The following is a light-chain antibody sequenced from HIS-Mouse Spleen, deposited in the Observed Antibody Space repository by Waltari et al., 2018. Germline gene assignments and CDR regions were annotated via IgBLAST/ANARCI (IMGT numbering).Light chain of an antibody. V-gene: IGLV3-1*01. Sequence: SYELTQPPSVSVSPGQTASITCSGDKLGDKYACWYQQKPGQSPVLVIYQDSKRPSGIPERFSGSNSGNTATLTISGTQAMDEADYYCQAWDSSTANYVFGT. CDR1: KLGDKY. CDR3: QAWDSSTANYV. J-gene: IGLJ1*01. CDR2: QDS.